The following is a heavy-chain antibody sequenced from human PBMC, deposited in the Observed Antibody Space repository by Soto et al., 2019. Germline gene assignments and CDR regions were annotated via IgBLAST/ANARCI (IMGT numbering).Heavy chain of an antibody. V-gene: IGHV1-8*01. Sequence: QVQLVQSGAEVKKPGASVKVSCKASGYSFTSYDMNWVRQVPGQGPEWMGWMNPNSADTGYAQKFQGRVTMSRDMSTRTMYMELSGLTSEDTAVYYCARGGFLYPHMDVWGRGTTVTVSS. CDR2: MNPNSADT. CDR1: GYSFTSYD. CDR3: ARGGFLYPHMDV. J-gene: IGHJ6*03.